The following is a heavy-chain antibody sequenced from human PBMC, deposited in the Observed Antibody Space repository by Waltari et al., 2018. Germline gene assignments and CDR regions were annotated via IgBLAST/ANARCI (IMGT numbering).Heavy chain of an antibody. J-gene: IGHJ3*02. CDR2: IYYSGST. CDR3: ARSCSGGSCYGAFDI. CDR1: GGSISSDY. V-gene: IGHV4-59*01. Sequence: QVQLQESGPGLVKPSETLSLTCTVSGGSISSDYWSWIRQPPGKGLEWIGYIYYSGSTNYNPSLKSRVTISVDTSKNQFSLKLSSVTAADTAVYYCARSCSGGSCYGAFDIWGQGTMVTVSS. D-gene: IGHD2-15*01.